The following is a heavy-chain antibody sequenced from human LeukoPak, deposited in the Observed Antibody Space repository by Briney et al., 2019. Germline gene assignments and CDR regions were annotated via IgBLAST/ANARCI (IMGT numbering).Heavy chain of an antibody. V-gene: IGHV3-33*06. D-gene: IGHD3-10*01. CDR3: AKDSNEFGDSYVGY. Sequence: PGRSLRLSCVASGLTLSNFGVHWVRQAPGKGPEWVAVIWNDGSHQYYSDSVKGRFTISRDNSKNTVYLQMNSLRVEDTAVYYCAKDSNEFGDSYVGYWGQGTLVIVSS. J-gene: IGHJ4*02. CDR2: IWNDGSHQ. CDR1: GLTLSNFG.